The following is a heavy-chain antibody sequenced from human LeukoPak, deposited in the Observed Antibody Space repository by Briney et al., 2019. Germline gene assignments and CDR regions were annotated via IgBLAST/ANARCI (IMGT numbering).Heavy chain of an antibody. V-gene: IGHV3-23*01. J-gene: IGHJ4*02. CDR1: GFTFSSHG. CDR2: ISGSGDIT. D-gene: IGHD6-13*01. Sequence: GGSLRLSCAASGFTFSSHGMNWVRQAPGKGLEWISGISGSGDITWYADSVKGRFTISRDNSKNTLYLQMNSLRAEDTAVYYCAKDSSWTFDYWGQGTLVTVSS. CDR3: AKDSSWTFDY.